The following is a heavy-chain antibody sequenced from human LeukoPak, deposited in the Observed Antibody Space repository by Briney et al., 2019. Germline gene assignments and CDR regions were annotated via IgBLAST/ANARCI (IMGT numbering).Heavy chain of an antibody. Sequence: GGSLRLSCAASGFTFSDYYMSWIRQAPGKGLEWVSYISSSSSYTNYADSVKGRFTISRDNAKNSLYLQMNSLRAEDTAVYYCARALYCSSTSCYRRRDYGMDVWGQGTTVTVSS. V-gene: IGHV3-11*06. CDR3: ARALYCSSTSCYRRRDYGMDV. CDR1: GFTFSDYY. J-gene: IGHJ6*02. D-gene: IGHD2-2*01. CDR2: ISSSSSYT.